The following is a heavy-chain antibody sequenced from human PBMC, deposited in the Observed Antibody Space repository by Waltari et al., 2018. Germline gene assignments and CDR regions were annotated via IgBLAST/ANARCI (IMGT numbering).Heavy chain of an antibody. D-gene: IGHD3-3*01. J-gene: IGHJ4*02. CDR3: ASIDYDFWSGYPYYFDY. CDR1: GGSISSSSYY. Sequence: QLQLQESGPGLVKPSETLSLTCTVSGGSISSSSYYWGWIRQPPGKGLEWIGSIYYSGSTYYNPSLKSRVTISVDTSKNQFSLKLSSVTAADTAVYYCASIDYDFWSGYPYYFDYWGQGTLVTVSS. V-gene: IGHV4-39*07. CDR2: IYYSGST.